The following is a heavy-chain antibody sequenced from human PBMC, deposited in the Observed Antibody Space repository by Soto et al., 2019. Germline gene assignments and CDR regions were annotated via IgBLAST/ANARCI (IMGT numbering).Heavy chain of an antibody. CDR3: ARGGGASCSSTSCYIDGMDV. V-gene: IGHV3-30-3*01. CDR2: ISYDGSNK. J-gene: IGHJ6*02. D-gene: IGHD2-2*02. CDR1: GFTFSSYA. Sequence: GGSLRLSCAASGFTFSSYAMHWVRQAPGKGLEWVAVISYDGSNKYYADSVKGRFTISRDNSKNTLYLQMNSLRAEDTAVYYCARGGGASCSSTSCYIDGMDVWGQGTTVTVSS.